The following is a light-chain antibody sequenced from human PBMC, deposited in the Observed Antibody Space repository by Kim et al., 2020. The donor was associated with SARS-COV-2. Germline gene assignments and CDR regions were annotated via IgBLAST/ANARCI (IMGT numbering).Light chain of an antibody. J-gene: IGLJ2*01. V-gene: IGLV2-14*03. CDR1: SSDVGGYNF. CDR3: SSYTSSGTLL. CDR2: DVS. Sequence: GQSITISCSETSSDVGGYNFVSWYKQDPGKAPKRMIFDVSDRPSGVSNRFSGSKSGNTASLTISGLQAEDEADYFCSSYTSSGTLLFGGGTQLTVL.